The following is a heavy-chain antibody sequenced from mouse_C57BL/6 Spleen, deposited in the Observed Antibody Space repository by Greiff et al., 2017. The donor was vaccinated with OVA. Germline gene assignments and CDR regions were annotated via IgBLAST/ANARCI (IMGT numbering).Heavy chain of an antibody. J-gene: IGHJ4*01. CDR3: TGYYVGAMDY. V-gene: IGHV6-3*01. D-gene: IGHD1-1*01. Sequence: EVKLMESGGGLVQPGGSMKLSCVASGFTFSNYWMNWVRQSPEKGLEWVAQIRLKSDNYATHYAESVKGRFTISRDDSKSSVYLQMNNLRAEDTGIYYCTGYYVGAMDYWGQGTSVTVSS. CDR1: GFTFSNYW. CDR2: IRLKSDNYAT.